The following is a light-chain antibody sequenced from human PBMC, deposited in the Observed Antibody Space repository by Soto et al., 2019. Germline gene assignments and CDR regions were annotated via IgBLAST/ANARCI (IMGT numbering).Light chain of an antibody. CDR1: QGISNY. CDR2: NES. Sequence: DIQMTQSPSSLSASVGDRVTITCRASQGISNYLAWYQQKPGKVPKFLIYNESTLQAGVPSRLSGSGSGTDFTITISSLQPEDVATYYCQKYNTAPWTFGQGNKVEIK. CDR3: QKYNTAPWT. J-gene: IGKJ1*01. V-gene: IGKV1-27*01.